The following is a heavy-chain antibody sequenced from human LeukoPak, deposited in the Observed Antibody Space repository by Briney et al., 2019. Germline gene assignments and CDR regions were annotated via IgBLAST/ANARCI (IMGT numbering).Heavy chain of an antibody. CDR3: AKEKQRNFDY. J-gene: IGHJ4*02. CDR2: ISGSGDST. V-gene: IGHV3-23*01. Sequence: GGSLRLSCAASGFTFSNYAMSWVRQAPGKGLEWVSGISGSGDSTYYGDSVQGRFTISRDNSKNTLYLQMNTLRAEDTAVYFCAKEKQRNFDYWGQGNLVTVSS. CDR1: GFTFSNYA.